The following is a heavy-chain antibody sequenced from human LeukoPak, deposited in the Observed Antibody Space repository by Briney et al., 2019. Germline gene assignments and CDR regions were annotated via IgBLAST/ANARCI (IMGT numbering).Heavy chain of an antibody. V-gene: IGHV4-34*01. CDR2: INHSGST. J-gene: IGHJ4*02. D-gene: IGHD2-2*01. Sequence: SETLSLTCAVYGGSFSGHYWSWIRQPPGKGLEWIGEINHSGSTNYNPSLKSRVTISVDTSKNQFSLRLSSVTAADTGVYYCARGQYRRDYWCQGTQVTVSS. CDR3: ARGQYRRDY. CDR1: GGSFSGHY.